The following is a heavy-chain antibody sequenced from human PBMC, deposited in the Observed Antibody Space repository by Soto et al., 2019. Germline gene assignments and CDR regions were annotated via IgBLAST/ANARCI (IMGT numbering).Heavy chain of an antibody. CDR1: GFTFGNYA. D-gene: IGHD3-10*01. V-gene: IGHV3-23*01. J-gene: IGHJ6*02. CDR2: LSNGGGTT. Sequence: LRLSCAGSGFTFGNYAMSWVRQAPGKGLEWVSVLSNGGGTTYYADSVKGRFTISRDNFKNTLYLQLDSLRAEDTAIYYCARFEGGASGTYGLDVWGQGTTVTVS. CDR3: ARFEGGASGTYGLDV.